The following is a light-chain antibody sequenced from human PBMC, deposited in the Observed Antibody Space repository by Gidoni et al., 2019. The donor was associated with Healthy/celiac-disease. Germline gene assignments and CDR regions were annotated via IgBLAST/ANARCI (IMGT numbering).Light chain of an antibody. CDR3: QQYGSSPLYT. Sequence: EIVLTQSPGTLSLSPGERATLSCRASQSVSSSYLAWYQQKPGQAPRLLIYGASSRATGIPDRFRVSGSGTDFTLTISRLEPEDFAVYYCQQYGSSPLYTFGQGTKLEIK. CDR2: GAS. CDR1: QSVSSSY. J-gene: IGKJ2*01. V-gene: IGKV3-20*01.